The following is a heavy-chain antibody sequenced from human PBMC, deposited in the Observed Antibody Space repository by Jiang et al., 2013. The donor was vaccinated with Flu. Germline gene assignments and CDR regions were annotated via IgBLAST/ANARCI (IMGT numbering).Heavy chain of an antibody. D-gene: IGHD3-22*01. CDR2: PIFGTA. CDR3: ASRRYYYDSSGYYYGFYY. V-gene: IGHV1-69*01. Sequence: PIFGTANYAQKFQGRVTITADESTSTAYMELSSLRSEDTAVYYCASRRYYYDSSGYYYGFYYWGQGTLVTVSS. J-gene: IGHJ4*02.